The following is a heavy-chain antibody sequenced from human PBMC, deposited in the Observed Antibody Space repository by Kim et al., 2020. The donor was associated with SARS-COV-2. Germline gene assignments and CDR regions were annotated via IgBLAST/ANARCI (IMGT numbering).Heavy chain of an antibody. CDR3: ARVSIGYSSSWYYFDY. Sequence: SETLSLTCTVSGGSISSYYWSWIRQPPGKGLEWIGYIYYSGSTNYNPSLKSRVTISVDTSKNQFSLKLSSVTAADTAVYYCARVSIGYSSSWYYFDYWGQGTLVTVSS. CDR1: GGSISSYY. CDR2: IYYSGST. D-gene: IGHD6-13*01. J-gene: IGHJ4*02. V-gene: IGHV4-59*01.